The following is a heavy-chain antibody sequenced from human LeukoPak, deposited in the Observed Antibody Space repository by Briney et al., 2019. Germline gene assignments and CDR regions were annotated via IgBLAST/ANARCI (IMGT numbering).Heavy chain of an antibody. J-gene: IGHJ4*02. CDR3: ARCDFWSGYFTYYFDY. CDR1: GGSFSGYY. D-gene: IGHD3-3*01. Sequence: PSETLSLTCAVYGGSFSGYYWSWIRQPPGKGLEWIGEINHSGSTNYNPSLKSRVTISVDTSKNQFSLKLSSATAADTAVYYCARCDFWSGYFTYYFDYWGQGTLVTVSS. V-gene: IGHV4-34*01. CDR2: INHSGST.